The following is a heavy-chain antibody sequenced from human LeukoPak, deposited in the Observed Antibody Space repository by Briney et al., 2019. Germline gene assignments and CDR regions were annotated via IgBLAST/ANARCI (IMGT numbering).Heavy chain of an antibody. CDR3: ARGLRRWLRDPFDY. V-gene: IGHV4-4*07. J-gene: IGHJ4*02. CDR1: GGSISSYY. CDR2: IYTSGST. D-gene: IGHD5-12*01. Sequence: SETLSLTCTVSGGSISSYYWSWIRQPAGKGLEWIGRIYTSGSTNYNPSLKSRVTMSVDTSKNQFSLKLSSVTAADTAVYYCARGLRRWLRDPFDYWGQGTLVTVSS.